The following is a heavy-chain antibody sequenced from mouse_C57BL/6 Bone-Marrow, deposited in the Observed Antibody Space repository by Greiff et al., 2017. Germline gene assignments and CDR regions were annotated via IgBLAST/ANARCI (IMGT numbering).Heavy chain of an antibody. CDR1: GYAFSSSW. CDR3: ARSDYDYDEGVGYFDY. J-gene: IGHJ2*01. D-gene: IGHD2-4*01. CDR2: IYPGDGDT. Sequence: VQLQQSGPELVKPGASVKISCKASGYAFSSSWMNWVKQRPGKGLEWIGRIYPGDGDTNYNGKFKGKATLTADKSSSTAYMQLSSLTSEDSAVYFCARSDYDYDEGVGYFDYWGQGTTLTVSS. V-gene: IGHV1-82*01.